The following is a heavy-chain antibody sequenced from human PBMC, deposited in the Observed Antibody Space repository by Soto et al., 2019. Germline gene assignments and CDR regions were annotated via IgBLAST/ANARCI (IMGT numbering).Heavy chain of an antibody. CDR3: AREAKQHYFDY. D-gene: IGHD6-13*01. V-gene: IGHV1-46*01. J-gene: IGHJ4*02. CDR2: INPSGGST. Sequence: GASAKVSCEESGYTFTSNYMHWVRQAPGQGLEWMGIINPSGGSTSYAQKFQGRVTMTRDTSTSTVYMELSSLRSEDTAVYYCAREAKQHYFDYWGQGTLVTVSS. CDR1: GYTFTSNY.